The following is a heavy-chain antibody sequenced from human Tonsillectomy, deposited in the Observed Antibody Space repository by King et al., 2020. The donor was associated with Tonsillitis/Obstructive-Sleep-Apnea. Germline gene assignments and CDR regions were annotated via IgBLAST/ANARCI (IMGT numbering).Heavy chain of an antibody. J-gene: IGHJ4*02. CDR1: GFSLSTSGMC. Sequence: ITLKESGPALVKPTQTLTLTCTFSGFSLSTSGMCVSWIRQPPGKALEWLALIDWDDDKYYSTSLKTRLTISKDTSKNQVVLTMTNMDPVDTATYYCARLPYCSSGPGREPFDYWGQGTLVTVSS. CDR3: ARLPYCSSGPGREPFDY. CDR2: IDWDDDK. V-gene: IGHV2-70*01. D-gene: IGHD2-2*01.